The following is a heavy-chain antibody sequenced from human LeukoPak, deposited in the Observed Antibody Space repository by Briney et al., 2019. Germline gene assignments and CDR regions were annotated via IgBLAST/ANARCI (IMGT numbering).Heavy chain of an antibody. D-gene: IGHD1-26*01. Sequence: GGSLRLSCAASGFTFSSYEMNWVRQAPGKGQEWVSYISSSGSTIYYADSVKGRFTISRDNAKNSLYLQMNSLRAEDTAVYYCARYSKRDNFDYWGQGTLVTVSS. J-gene: IGHJ4*02. CDR2: ISSSGSTI. CDR3: ARYSKRDNFDY. V-gene: IGHV3-48*03. CDR1: GFTFSSYE.